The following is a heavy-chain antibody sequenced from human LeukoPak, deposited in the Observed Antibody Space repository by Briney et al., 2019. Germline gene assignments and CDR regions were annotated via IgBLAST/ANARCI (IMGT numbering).Heavy chain of an antibody. CDR3: ANEATYYDILTGQRSDAFDI. J-gene: IGHJ3*02. Sequence: GGSLRLSCAASGFTFSSYAMHWVRQAPGKGLEWVAVISYDGSNKYYADSVKGRFTISRDNSKNTLYLQMNSLRAEDTAVYYCANEATYYDILTGQRSDAFDIWGQGTMVTVSS. V-gene: IGHV3-30-3*02. CDR1: GFTFSSYA. CDR2: ISYDGSNK. D-gene: IGHD3-9*01.